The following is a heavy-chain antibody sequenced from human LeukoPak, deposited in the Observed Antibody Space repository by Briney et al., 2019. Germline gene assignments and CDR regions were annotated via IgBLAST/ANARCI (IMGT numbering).Heavy chain of an antibody. CDR1: SGSVTSDY. J-gene: IGHJ5*02. CDR3: ASLRDWFDP. CDR2: IFSYGNT. V-gene: IGHV4-59*02. Sequence: SETLSLTCTVYSGSVTSDYWTWIRQPPGKGLEWIGYIFSYGNTEYSPSLKSRATISLDTSKNQFSLKLSSVTAADTAVYYCASLRDWFDPWGQGTLVTVSS.